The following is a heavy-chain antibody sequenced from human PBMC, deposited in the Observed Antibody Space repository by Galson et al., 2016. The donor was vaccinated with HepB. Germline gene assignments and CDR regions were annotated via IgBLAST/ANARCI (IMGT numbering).Heavy chain of an antibody. Sequence: SETLSLTCTVSGGSVSSESYYWTWIRQPPGKGLEWIGNIHYSGSTDYNSSLKSRVTISVDSSNNQFSLNLTSVTAADTAVYYCARGEYYHLFPAYPFSSPLDFWGRGTLVIVSS. CDR2: IHYSGST. V-gene: IGHV4-61*01. J-gene: IGHJ4*02. CDR3: ARGEYYHLFPAYPFSSPLDF. CDR1: GGSVSSESYY. D-gene: IGHD3-9*01.